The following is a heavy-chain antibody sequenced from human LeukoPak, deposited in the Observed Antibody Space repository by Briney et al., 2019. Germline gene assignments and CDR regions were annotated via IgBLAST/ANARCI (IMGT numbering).Heavy chain of an antibody. V-gene: IGHV4-39*01. J-gene: IGHJ6*03. CDR1: VVAINICSNC. CDR2: IYDSGST. D-gene: IGHD6-19*01. Sequence: SETLSLTCTVSVVAINICSNCCGCIRQPPGKGLGWIGCIYDSGSTYYNPSLTGRVTIFVDTSKNQFSLKLSSVTAADTAVYYCARHGCYSYYMDVRGKGTTVTVSS. CDR3: ARHGCYSYYMDV.